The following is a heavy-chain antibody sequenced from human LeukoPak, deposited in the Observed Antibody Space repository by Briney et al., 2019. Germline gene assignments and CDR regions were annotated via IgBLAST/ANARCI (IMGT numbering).Heavy chain of an antibody. CDR3: ARWPGGGSGWLFFDY. CDR1: GYRFTSYW. V-gene: IGHV5-51*01. CDR2: IYPGDSDT. J-gene: IGHJ4*02. Sequence: GESLKISCKGSGYRFTSYWIGWVRQMPGKGLEWMGIIYPGDSDTRYSPSFQGQVTISADKSISTAYLQWSSLKASDTAVYYCARWPGGGSGWLFFDYWGQGTLVTVSS. D-gene: IGHD6-19*01.